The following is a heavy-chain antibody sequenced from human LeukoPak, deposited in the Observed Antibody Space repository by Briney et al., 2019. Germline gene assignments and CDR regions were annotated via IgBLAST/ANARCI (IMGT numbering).Heavy chain of an antibody. V-gene: IGHV3-7*01. Sequence: PGGSLRLSCAASGFTFSSYWMSWVRQAPGKGLEWVANIKQDGSEKYYVDSVKGRFTISRDNAKNSLYLQMNSLSAEDTAVYYCARSSSQLWLDYWGQRTLVTVSS. J-gene: IGHJ4*02. CDR3: ARSSSQLWLDY. D-gene: IGHD5-18*01. CDR2: IKQDGSEK. CDR1: GFTFSSYW.